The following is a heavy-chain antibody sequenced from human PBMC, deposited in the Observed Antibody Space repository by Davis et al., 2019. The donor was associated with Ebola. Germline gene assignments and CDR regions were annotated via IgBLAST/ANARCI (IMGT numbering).Heavy chain of an antibody. CDR1: GFTFSSYW. CDR2: INSDGSST. CDR3: ARYCGGVCSMRYYGFDL. D-gene: IGHD2-21*01. J-gene: IGHJ3*01. V-gene: IGHV3-74*01. Sequence: GESLKISCAASGFTFSSYWMHWVRHAPGKGLVWVSRINSDGSSTSYADSVKGRFTISRDNAKNTLYLQMNSLRAEDTAVYYCARYCGGVCSMRYYGFDLWGQGTMVTVSS.